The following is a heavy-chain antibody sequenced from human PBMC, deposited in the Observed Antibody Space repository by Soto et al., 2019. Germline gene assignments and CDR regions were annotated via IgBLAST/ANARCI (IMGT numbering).Heavy chain of an antibody. J-gene: IGHJ6*02. D-gene: IGHD6-6*01. CDR1: GGTFSSYA. V-gene: IGHV1-69*13. CDR2: IIPIFGTA. CDR3: ARRQDSSSHHYYYYGMDV. Sequence: GASVKVSCKASGGTFSSYAISWVRQAPGQGLEWMGGIIPIFGTANYAQKFQGRVTITADESTSTAYMELSSLRSEDTAVYYCARRQDSSSHHYYYYGMDVWGQGTTDTVSS.